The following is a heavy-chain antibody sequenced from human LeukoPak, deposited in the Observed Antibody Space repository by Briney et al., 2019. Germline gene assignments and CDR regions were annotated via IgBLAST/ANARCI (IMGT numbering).Heavy chain of an antibody. CDR2: ISGGGGST. D-gene: IGHD7-27*01. CDR1: GFTFTSYS. J-gene: IGHJ4*02. CDR3: AKDGGLWVSAHWGDS. Sequence: GGSLRLSCAASGFTFTSYSMNWVRQAPGKGLEWVSTISGGGGSTYYADSVKGRFTVSRDNSKNTLYLQMNSLRAEDTAVYYCAKDGGLWVSAHWGDSWGRGTLVTVSS. V-gene: IGHV3-23*01.